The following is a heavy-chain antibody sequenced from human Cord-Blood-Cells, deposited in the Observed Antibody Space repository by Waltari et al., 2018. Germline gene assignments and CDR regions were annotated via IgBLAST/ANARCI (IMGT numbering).Heavy chain of an antibody. J-gene: IGHJ5*02. CDR3: ARHVGFAYDFWSGYYWFDP. Sequence: QLQLQESGPGLVKPSETLSLTCTVSGGSISSSSYYWGWIRQPAGEGLEWIGSIYYSGSTYYNPSLKSRVTISVDTSKNQFSLKLSSVTAADTAVYYCARHVGFAYDFWSGYYWFDPWGQGTLVTVSS. D-gene: IGHD3-3*01. V-gene: IGHV4-39*01. CDR2: IYYSGST. CDR1: GGSISSSSYY.